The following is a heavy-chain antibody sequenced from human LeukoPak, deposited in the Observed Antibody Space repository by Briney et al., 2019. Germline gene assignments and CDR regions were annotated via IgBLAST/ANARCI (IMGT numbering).Heavy chain of an antibody. D-gene: IGHD6-19*01. CDR1: GFTFSTYA. Sequence: GGSLRLSCAASGFTFSTYAMNWVRQAPEKDLEWVSSVSGSGGSTYYADSVKGRFTISRDNSKNTLYLQMNSLRAEDTAVYYCAKEEQYSSGWSVHYWGQGTLVTVSS. CDR3: AKEEQYSSGWSVHY. CDR2: VSGSGGST. V-gene: IGHV3-23*01. J-gene: IGHJ4*02.